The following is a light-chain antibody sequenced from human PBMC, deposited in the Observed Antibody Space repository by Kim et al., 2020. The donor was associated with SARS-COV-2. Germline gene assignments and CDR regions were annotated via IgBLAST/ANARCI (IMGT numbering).Light chain of an antibody. Sequence: DIQMTQSPSTLSASVGDRVTITCRASQSISSWLAWYQQKPGKAPKLLIYKASSLESGVPSRFSGSGSGTEFTLTISSLQPDDFPTYYCQQFNTYSQTFGQGTKLEI. V-gene: IGKV1-5*03. CDR1: QSISSW. CDR2: KAS. J-gene: IGKJ2*01. CDR3: QQFNTYSQT.